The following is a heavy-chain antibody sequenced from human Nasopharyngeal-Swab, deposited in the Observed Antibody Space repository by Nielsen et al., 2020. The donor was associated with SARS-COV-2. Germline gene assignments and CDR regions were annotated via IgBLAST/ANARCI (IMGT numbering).Heavy chain of an antibody. V-gene: IGHV3-7*01. Sequence: GESLKISCAASGFTFNTYAISWVRQAPGKGLEWVANIKQDGSEKYYVDSVKGRFTISRDNAKNSLYLQMNSLRAEDTAVYYCAPTVGGDYWGQGTLVTVSS. D-gene: IGHD3-10*01. CDR1: GFTFNTYA. CDR3: APTVGGDY. J-gene: IGHJ4*02. CDR2: IKQDGSEK.